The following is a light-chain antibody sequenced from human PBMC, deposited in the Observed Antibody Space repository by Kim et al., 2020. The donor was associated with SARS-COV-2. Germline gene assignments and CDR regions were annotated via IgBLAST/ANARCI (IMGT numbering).Light chain of an antibody. Sequence: SVTLTGTLSSGHSDYIVTWHQQQPGKAPRYLLRLDNNGVFARGGGVPDRFSAARAGADRYLTVSDVQYEDESDYYCETWDRNTHLFGGGTKLTVL. CDR3: ETWDRNTHL. J-gene: IGLJ3*02. V-gene: IGLV4-60*02. CDR2: LDNNGVF. CDR1: SGHSDYI.